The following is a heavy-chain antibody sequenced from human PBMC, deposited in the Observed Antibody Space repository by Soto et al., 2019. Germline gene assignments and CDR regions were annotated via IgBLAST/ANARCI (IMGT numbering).Heavy chain of an antibody. D-gene: IGHD6-6*01. CDR1: GFTFSSYW. CDR2: IKQDGSEK. V-gene: IGHV3-7*01. J-gene: IGHJ4*02. Sequence: PGGSLRLSCGASGFTFSSYWISWVRQAPGKGLEWVANIKQDGSEKYYVDSVKGRFTISRDNAKNSLYLQMNSLRAEDTAVYYCARASSFGVDYWGQGTLVTVSS. CDR3: ARASSFGVDY.